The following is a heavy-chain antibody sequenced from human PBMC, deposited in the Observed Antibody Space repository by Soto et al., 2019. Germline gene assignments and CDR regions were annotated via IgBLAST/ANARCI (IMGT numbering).Heavy chain of an antibody. CDR1: GFTFSNYG. Sequence: GGSLRLSCAASGFTFSNYGMIWVRQAPGKGLEWVSVISGSGGSTYYADSVKGRFTLSRDNSKNTAYLQMNSLRAEDTAVYYCAKDSPVGVPLLRDLHDWGQGTLV. CDR3: AKDSPVGVPLLRDLHD. V-gene: IGHV3-23*01. D-gene: IGHD2-15*01. J-gene: IGHJ1*01. CDR2: ISGSGGST.